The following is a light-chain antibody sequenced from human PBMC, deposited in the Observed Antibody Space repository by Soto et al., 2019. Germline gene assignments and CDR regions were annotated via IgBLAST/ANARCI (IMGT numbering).Light chain of an antibody. CDR3: SSYTRSRTYV. CDR2: EVS. J-gene: IGLJ1*01. CDR1: SSDVGAYNY. Sequence: QSALTQPASVSGSPGQSITISCTGTSSDVGAYNYVSWFQQHPGKAPKLLIYEVSNRPSGVSYRFSGSKSGSTASLTISGLQAEDEADHYCSSYTRSRTYVFGTGTQLTVL. V-gene: IGLV2-14*01.